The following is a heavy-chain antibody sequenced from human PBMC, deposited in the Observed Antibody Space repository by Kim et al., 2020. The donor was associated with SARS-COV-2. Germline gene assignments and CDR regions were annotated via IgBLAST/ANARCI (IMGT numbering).Heavy chain of an antibody. CDR2: IYTSGST. D-gene: IGHD6-19*01. V-gene: IGHV4-4*07. Sequence: SETLSLTCTVSGGSISSYYWSWIRQPAGKGLEWIGRIYTSGSTNYNPSLKSRVTMSVDTSKNQFSLKLSSVTAADTAVYYCASYPNFSGWYYFDYWGQGTLVTVSS. CDR3: ASYPNFSGWYYFDY. CDR1: GGSISSYY. J-gene: IGHJ4*02.